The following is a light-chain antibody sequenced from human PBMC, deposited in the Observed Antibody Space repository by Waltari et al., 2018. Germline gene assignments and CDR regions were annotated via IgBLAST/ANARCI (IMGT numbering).Light chain of an antibody. J-gene: IGKJ4*01. CDR1: TNVRN. CDR2: DAS. CDR3: QRSGLSPPLT. V-gene: IGKV3-20*01. Sequence: EIVLTQSPATLSLSLGEGATLSCRTSTNVRNLAWYQQKPGQAPRLLIYDASTRVTGIPDRFSGGGSGTDFTLTISRLEPADFAVYYCQRSGLSPPLTFGGGTKVEIK.